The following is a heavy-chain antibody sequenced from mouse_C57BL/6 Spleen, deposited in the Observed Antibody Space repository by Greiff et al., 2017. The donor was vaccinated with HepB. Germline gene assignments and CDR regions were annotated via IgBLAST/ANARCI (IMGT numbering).Heavy chain of an antibody. CDR3: TRDRDDYDRGAWFAY. J-gene: IGHJ3*01. CDR2: ISSGGDYI. V-gene: IGHV5-9-1*02. CDR1: GFTFSSYA. Sequence: EVKLVESGEGLVKPGGSLKLSCAASGFTFSSYAMSWVRQTPEKRLEWVAYISSGGDYIYYADTVKGRFTISRDNARNNLYLQMSSLKSEDTAMYYCTRDRDDYDRGAWFAYWGQGTLVTVSA. D-gene: IGHD2-4*01.